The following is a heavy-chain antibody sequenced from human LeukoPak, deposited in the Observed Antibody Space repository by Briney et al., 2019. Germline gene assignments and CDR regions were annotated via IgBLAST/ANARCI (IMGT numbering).Heavy chain of an antibody. Sequence: PSETLSLTCTVSGGSISSYYWSWIRQPPGKGLEWIGEINHSGSTNYNPSLKSRVTISVDTSKNQFSLKLSSVTAADTAVYYCARRHLYSSGWFDPWGQGTLVTVSS. CDR3: ARRHLYSSGWFDP. CDR1: GGSISSYY. D-gene: IGHD6-19*01. CDR2: INHSGST. V-gene: IGHV4-34*01. J-gene: IGHJ5*02.